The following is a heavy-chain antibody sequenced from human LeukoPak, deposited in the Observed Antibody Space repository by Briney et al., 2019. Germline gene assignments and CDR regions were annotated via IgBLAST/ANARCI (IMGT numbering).Heavy chain of an antibody. Sequence: PGGSLRLSCAASGFTLSNYVMHWVRQAPGKGLEWVAFTRYDGSDKYNADSLKGRFTISRDNSKNTLYLQMNSLRAEDTALYYCAKGGPHYGSGSYYPFDYWGQGTLVTVSS. CDR2: TRYDGSDK. CDR1: GFTLSNYV. J-gene: IGHJ4*02. CDR3: AKGGPHYGSGSYYPFDY. D-gene: IGHD3-10*01. V-gene: IGHV3-30*02.